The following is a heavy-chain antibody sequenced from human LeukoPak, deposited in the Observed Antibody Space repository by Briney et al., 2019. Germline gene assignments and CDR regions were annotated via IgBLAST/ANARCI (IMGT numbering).Heavy chain of an antibody. D-gene: IGHD5-18*01. CDR2: IYGSSSI. V-gene: IGHV3-53*01. J-gene: IGHJ4*02. Sequence: PGGSLRLSCAASGFTVSSNYMSWVRQAPGMGLEWVSVIYGSSSIYYTDSVKGRFTISRDNSKNTLYLQMNSLRAEDTAVYYCARGVRGYSYGSRFDYWGQGTLVTVSS. CDR1: GFTVSSNY. CDR3: ARGVRGYSYGSRFDY.